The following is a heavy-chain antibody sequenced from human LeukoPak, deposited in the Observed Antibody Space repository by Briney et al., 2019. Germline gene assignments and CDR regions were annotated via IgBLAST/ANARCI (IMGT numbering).Heavy chain of an antibody. Sequence: GGSLRLSCAASGFTFSSYGMHWVRQAPGKGLEWEAVISYDGSNKYYADSVKGRFTISRDNSKNTLYLQMNSLRAEDTAVYYCARGAYYYGSGSSPLDIWGQGTMVTVSS. CDR2: ISYDGSNK. V-gene: IGHV3-30*03. CDR1: GFTFSSYG. J-gene: IGHJ3*02. D-gene: IGHD3-10*01. CDR3: ARGAYYYGSGSSPLDI.